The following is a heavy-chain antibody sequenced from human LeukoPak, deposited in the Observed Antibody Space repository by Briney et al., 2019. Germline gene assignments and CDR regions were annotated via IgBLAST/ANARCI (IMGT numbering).Heavy chain of an antibody. V-gene: IGHV3-48*01. Sequence: PGGSLRLSCAGSGDSFIRHTMNWVRRAPGKGLEWISYIGSSGSPIYYADSVKGRFTISRDNARTSLFLQMSSLRAEDTAVYYCAREYDSRARFDSWGQGTLVAVSS. CDR2: IGSSGSPI. CDR3: AREYDSRARFDS. CDR1: GDSFIRHT. D-gene: IGHD6-13*01. J-gene: IGHJ4*02.